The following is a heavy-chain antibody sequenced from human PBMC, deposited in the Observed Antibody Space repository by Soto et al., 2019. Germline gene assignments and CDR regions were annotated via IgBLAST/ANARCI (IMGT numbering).Heavy chain of an antibody. J-gene: IGHJ6*02. V-gene: IGHV1-2*02. D-gene: IGHD2-21*01. CDR3: AGERFKVISDGLDV. CDR2: FNPETGGT. CDR1: GYTFTGYY. Sequence: ASVEVSCKASGYTFTGYYVHWVREAPGEGHEGMGWFNPETGGTSYAEKFQCRVTLSRGTSINTAYLELSSLRFEDAAVYFCAGERFKVISDGLDVCGQG.